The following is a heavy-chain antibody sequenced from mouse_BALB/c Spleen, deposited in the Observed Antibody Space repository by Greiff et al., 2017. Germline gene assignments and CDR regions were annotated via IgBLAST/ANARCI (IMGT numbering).Heavy chain of an antibody. CDR1: GYTFTSYW. V-gene: IGHV1S127*01. CDR2: IDPSDSYT. CDR3: TNRYDGFAY. J-gene: IGHJ3*01. Sequence: VQLRQPGAELVKPGASVKMSCKASGYTFTSYWMHWVKQRPGQGLEWIGVIDPSDSYTSYNQKFKGKATLTVDTSSSTAYMQLSSLTSEDSAVYYCTNRYDGFAYWGQGTLVTVSA. D-gene: IGHD2-14*01.